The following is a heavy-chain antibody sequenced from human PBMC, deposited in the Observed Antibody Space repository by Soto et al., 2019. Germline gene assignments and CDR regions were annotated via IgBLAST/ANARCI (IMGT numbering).Heavy chain of an antibody. Sequence: EVRLLESGGGLVQPGGSLRLSCAGSGFTFSSDAMSWVRQAPGKGLEWVSSVSGDGYASDYADSVKGRFTVSRHNSKNTLYLQTNSLRAEDTAVYYCAKHHYYGSGSFALATWGQGTLVTVSS. CDR2: VSGDGYAS. CDR3: AKHHYYGSGSFALAT. J-gene: IGHJ4*03. CDR1: GFTFSSDA. D-gene: IGHD3-10*01. V-gene: IGHV3-23*01.